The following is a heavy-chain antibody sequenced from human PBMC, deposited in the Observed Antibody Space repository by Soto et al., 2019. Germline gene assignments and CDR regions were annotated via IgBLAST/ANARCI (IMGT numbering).Heavy chain of an antibody. Sequence: QVQLVQSGAEVKKPGASVKISCKTSGYTFTRYTIHWVRQAPGQRLEWMGWINTGRGNTKYSEKLQGRVTITADTPASTAYMELSSLTSADTALYYCSRDADSSRYYSDYWGQGTLVTVSS. CDR2: INTGRGNT. CDR1: GYTFTRYT. D-gene: IGHD3-16*02. V-gene: IGHV1-3*04. CDR3: SRDADSSRYYSDY. J-gene: IGHJ4*02.